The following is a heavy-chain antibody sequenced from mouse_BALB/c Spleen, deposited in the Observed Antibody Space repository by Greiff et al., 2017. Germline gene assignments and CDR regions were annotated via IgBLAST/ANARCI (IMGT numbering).Heavy chain of an antibody. CDR3: ARGRSSYFDY. J-gene: IGHJ2*01. V-gene: IGHV5-4*02. CDR1: GFTFSDYY. CDR2: ISDGGSYT. D-gene: IGHD1-1*01. Sequence: EVQGVESGGGLVKPGGSLKLSCAASGFTFSDYYMYWVRQTPEKRLEWVATISDGGSYTYYPDSVKGRFTISRDNAKNNLYLQMSSLKSEDTAMYYCARGRSSYFDYWGQGTTLTVSS.